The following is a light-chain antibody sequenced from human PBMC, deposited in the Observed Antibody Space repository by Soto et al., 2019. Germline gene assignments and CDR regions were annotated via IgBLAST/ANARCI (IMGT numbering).Light chain of an antibody. V-gene: IGKV2-28*01. CDR2: VGS. CDR1: QSLLHSNGYNY. J-gene: IGKJ2*01. CDR3: PQDYLYPYT. Sequence: DIVMTQSPLSLSVTPGEPASLSCRSSQSLLHSNGYNYLDWYLQKPGQSPQVLIYVGSNRSSGVADRFGGSGSGTDFTMKISRVEAEDVGVYYCPQDYLYPYTVGQGTKLDIK.